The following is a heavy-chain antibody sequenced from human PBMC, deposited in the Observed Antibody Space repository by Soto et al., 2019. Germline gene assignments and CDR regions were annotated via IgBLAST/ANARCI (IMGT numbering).Heavy chain of an antibody. CDR1: GRTFSNYW. CDR3: AVSWGSGAFDI. D-gene: IGHD7-27*01. J-gene: IGHJ3*02. V-gene: IGHV3-74*01. Sequence: EVQLVESGGGLVQPGGSLRLSCAASGRTFSNYWMDWVRQAPGKGLLWVSRINSDGSTSIYADSVKGRFTISRDNAKNTLYLQMNSLRAEDTAVYHFAVSWGSGAFDIWGQGTMVTVSS. CDR2: INSDGSTS.